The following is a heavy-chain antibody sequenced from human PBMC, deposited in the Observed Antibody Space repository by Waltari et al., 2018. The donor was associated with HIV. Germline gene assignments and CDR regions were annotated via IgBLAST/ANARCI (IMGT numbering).Heavy chain of an antibody. J-gene: IGHJ6*02. V-gene: IGHV3-74*01. Sequence: EVQLVESGGGLVQPGGSLRLSCAASGFTFSSYWTHWVRQAPGKGLVWVSRINSDGSSTSYADSVKGRFTISRDNAKNTLYLQMNSLRAEDTAVYYCARSTSIAAAGASETMDVWGQGTTVTVSS. CDR3: ARSTSIAAAGASETMDV. CDR2: INSDGSST. CDR1: GFTFSSYW. D-gene: IGHD6-13*01.